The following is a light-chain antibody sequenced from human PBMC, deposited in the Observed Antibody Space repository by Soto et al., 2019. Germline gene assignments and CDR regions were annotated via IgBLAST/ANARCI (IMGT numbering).Light chain of an antibody. CDR1: QDISNY. V-gene: IGKV1-33*01. CDR3: QQYDNLAYA. Sequence: DIQMTQSPSSLSASVGDRVTITCQASQDISNYLNWYQQKPGKAPKLLIYDASNLETGVSSRFSGSGSGTDFTFSISSLQPEYIATYSCQQYDNLAYAFGQGTKLEIK. J-gene: IGKJ2*01. CDR2: DAS.